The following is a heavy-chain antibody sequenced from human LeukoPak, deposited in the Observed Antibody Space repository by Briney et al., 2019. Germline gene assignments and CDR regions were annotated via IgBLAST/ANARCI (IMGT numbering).Heavy chain of an antibody. D-gene: IGHD3-22*01. Sequence: SETLSLTCTVSGGSINSYYWSWIRQPPGKGLEWIGYIYYSGSTNYNPSLKSRVTISVDTSKNQFSLKLSSVTAADTAVYYCARLKYYYDSSGYYPHYYFDYWGQGTLVTVSS. J-gene: IGHJ4*02. CDR1: GGSINSYY. CDR2: IYYSGST. V-gene: IGHV4-59*08. CDR3: ARLKYYYDSSGYYPHYYFDY.